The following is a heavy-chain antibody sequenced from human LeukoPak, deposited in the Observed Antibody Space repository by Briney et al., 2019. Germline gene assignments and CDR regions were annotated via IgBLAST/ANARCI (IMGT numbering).Heavy chain of an antibody. Sequence: SETLSLTCTVSGGSISSYYWSWIRQPPGKGLEWIGYIYYSGSTNYNPSLKSRVTISVDTSKNQFSLKLSSVTAADTAVYYCARLESGGSSDYWGQGTLVTVSS. CDR3: ARLESGGSSDY. CDR2: IYYSGST. V-gene: IGHV4-59*08. CDR1: GGSISSYY. D-gene: IGHD1-26*01. J-gene: IGHJ4*02.